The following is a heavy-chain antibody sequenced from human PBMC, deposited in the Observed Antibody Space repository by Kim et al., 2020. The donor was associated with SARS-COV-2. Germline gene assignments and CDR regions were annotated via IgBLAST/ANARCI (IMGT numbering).Heavy chain of an antibody. Sequence: GGSLRLSCAASGFTFSSYAMSWVRQAPGKGLEWVSAISGSGGSTYYADSVKGRFTISRDNSKNTLYLQMNSLRAEDTAVYYCAKSGSPTPHDSSGYYPPGDWYFDLWGRGTLVTVSS. CDR1: GFTFSSYA. CDR3: AKSGSPTPHDSSGYYPPGDWYFDL. D-gene: IGHD3-22*01. CDR2: ISGSGGST. J-gene: IGHJ2*01. V-gene: IGHV3-23*01.